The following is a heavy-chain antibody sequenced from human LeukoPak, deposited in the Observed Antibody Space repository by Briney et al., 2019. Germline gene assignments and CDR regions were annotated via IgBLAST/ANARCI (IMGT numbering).Heavy chain of an antibody. Sequence: GGSLRLSCAASGFTFSSYAMSWVRQAPGKGLEWVSTISGSGGSTYYADSVKGRFTISRDNSKNTLYLQMNSLRAEDTAVYYCAKGDDSSGYYSYWGQGILVTVS. CDR3: AKGDDSSGYYSY. CDR1: GFTFSSYA. V-gene: IGHV3-23*01. CDR2: ISGSGGST. D-gene: IGHD3-22*01. J-gene: IGHJ4*02.